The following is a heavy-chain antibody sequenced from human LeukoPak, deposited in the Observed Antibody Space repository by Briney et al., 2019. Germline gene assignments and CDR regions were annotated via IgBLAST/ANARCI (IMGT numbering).Heavy chain of an antibody. Sequence: QAGGSLRLSCETSGFTFSSYGMSWVRQAPGKGLEWVSAISASGGSIYYADSVKGRFTVSRDNSKNTLYLQMNSLSAEDTAVYYCAKNGDRGAYCSGGTCYPYYYHYMDVWGKGTTVTISS. D-gene: IGHD2-15*01. CDR2: ISASGGSI. J-gene: IGHJ6*03. V-gene: IGHV3-23*01. CDR1: GFTFSSYG. CDR3: AKNGDRGAYCSGGTCYPYYYHYMDV.